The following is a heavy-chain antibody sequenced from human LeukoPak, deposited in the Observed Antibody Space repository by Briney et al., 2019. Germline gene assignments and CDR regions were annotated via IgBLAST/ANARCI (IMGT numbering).Heavy chain of an antibody. CDR2: ISCSENT. Sequence: ETLSLTFLFSGGSIINNYCSWLRQPAGKGLEWIGRISCSENTNYSPSLKGRVTMSVDTSKSQFSLKVTSVTAADTAVYFCAREYSSSGRAFDFWGQGTMVTVSS. CDR1: GGSIINNY. J-gene: IGHJ3*01. D-gene: IGHD6-13*01. CDR3: AREYSSSGRAFDF. V-gene: IGHV4-4*07.